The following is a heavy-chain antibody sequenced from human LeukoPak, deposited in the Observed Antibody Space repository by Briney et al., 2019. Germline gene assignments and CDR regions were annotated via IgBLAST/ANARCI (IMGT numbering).Heavy chain of an antibody. CDR2: INPNSGGT. CDR3: ARRYGDNYPFDY. V-gene: IGHV1-2*02. CDR1: GYTFTGYY. D-gene: IGHD4-17*01. J-gene: IGHJ4*02. Sequence: ASVKVSCKASGYTFTGYYMHWVRQAPGQGLEWMGWINPNSGGTNYAQKFQGRVTMTRDTSISTAYMELSRLRSDDTAVYYCARRYGDNYPFDYWGQGTLVTVSS.